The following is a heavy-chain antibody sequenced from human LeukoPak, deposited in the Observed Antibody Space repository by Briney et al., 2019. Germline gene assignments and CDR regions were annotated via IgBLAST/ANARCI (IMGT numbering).Heavy chain of an antibody. D-gene: IGHD3-10*01. CDR1: GFTFSSSW. V-gene: IGHV3-74*01. CDR2: ISGDGTTT. J-gene: IGHJ4*02. Sequence: GGSLRLSCAASGFTFSSSWMHWVRQVPGEGLVWVSRISGDGTTTTYADSVKGRITISRDNAKNTLYLQMNSLRAEDRAVYYCARGGSPFYWGQGSLVTVSS. CDR3: ARGGSPFY.